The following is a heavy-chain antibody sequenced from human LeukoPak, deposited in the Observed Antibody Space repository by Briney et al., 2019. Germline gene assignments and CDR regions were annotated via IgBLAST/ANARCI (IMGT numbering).Heavy chain of an antibody. V-gene: IGHV3-73*01. J-gene: IGHJ4*02. Sequence: GGSLRLSCAASGFTFSGSAMHWVRQASGKGLEWVGRIRSKVNNYATAYAASVKDRFTISRDDSRNTAYLQMNSLKTEDTAVYYCASEPGIAAAGGGDYWGQGTLVTVSS. CDR3: ASEPGIAAAGGGDY. CDR2: IRSKVNNYAT. D-gene: IGHD6-13*01. CDR1: GFTFSGSA.